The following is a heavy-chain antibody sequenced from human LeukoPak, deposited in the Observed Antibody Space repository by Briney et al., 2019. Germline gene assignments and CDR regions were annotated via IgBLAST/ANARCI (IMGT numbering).Heavy chain of an antibody. Sequence: ASVTVSFTASGYTFTVYSMHWVRQSPGQGLEWMGRINPNSGGTNYAQKFQGRITIIRDTSISTAYRELSRLRSDDTAVYYCARGKLVGANRFDPWGQGTLVTVSS. D-gene: IGHD1-26*01. CDR1: GYTFTVYS. CDR3: ARGKLVGANRFDP. J-gene: IGHJ5*02. CDR2: INPNSGGT. V-gene: IGHV1-2*06.